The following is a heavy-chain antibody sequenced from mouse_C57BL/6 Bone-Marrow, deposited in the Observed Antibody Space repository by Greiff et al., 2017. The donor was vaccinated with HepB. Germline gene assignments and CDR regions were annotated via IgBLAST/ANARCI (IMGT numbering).Heavy chain of an antibody. D-gene: IGHD1-1*01. CDR1: GYTFTDYY. CDR2: IYPGSGNT. CDR3: ARGIYYYGSSPFAY. Sequence: QVQLQQSGAELVRPGASVKLSCKASGYTFTDYYINWVKQRPGQGLEWIARIYPGSGNTYYNEKFKGKATLTAEKSSSTAYMQLSSLTSEDSAVYFCARGIYYYGSSPFAYWGQGTLVTVSA. J-gene: IGHJ3*01. V-gene: IGHV1-76*01.